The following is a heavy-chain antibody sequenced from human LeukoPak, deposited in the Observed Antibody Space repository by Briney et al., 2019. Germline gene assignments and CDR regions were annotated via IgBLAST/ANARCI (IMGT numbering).Heavy chain of an antibody. Sequence: SVKVSCKASGGTFSSYAISWVRQAPGQGLEWMGGIIPIFGTANYAQKFQGRVTITADESTSTAYMELSSLRSEDTAVYYCARITYDFWSGYYMPDDPWGQGTLVTVSS. CDR3: ARITYDFWSGYYMPDDP. D-gene: IGHD3-3*01. CDR2: IIPIFGTA. V-gene: IGHV1-69*13. J-gene: IGHJ5*02. CDR1: GGTFSSYA.